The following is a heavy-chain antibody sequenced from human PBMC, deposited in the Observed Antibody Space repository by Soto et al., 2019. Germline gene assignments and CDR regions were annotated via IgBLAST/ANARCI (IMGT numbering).Heavy chain of an antibody. CDR2: IYYSGST. CDR3: ARVRGHLLRYDP. V-gene: IGHV4-30-4*01. CDR1: GGSISSGDYY. Sequence: PSETLSLTCTVSGGSISSGDYYWSWIRQPPGKGLEWIGYIYYSGSTNYNPSLKSRVTISVDTSKNQFSLKLSSVTAADTAVYYCARVRGHLLRYDPWGQGTLVTVSS. J-gene: IGHJ5*02. D-gene: IGHD2-15*01.